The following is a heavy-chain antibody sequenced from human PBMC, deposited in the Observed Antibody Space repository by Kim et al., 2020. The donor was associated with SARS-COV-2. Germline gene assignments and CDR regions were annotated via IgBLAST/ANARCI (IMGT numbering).Heavy chain of an antibody. CDR3: TSGVGRTDFGY. J-gene: IGHJ4*02. Sequence: GGSLRLSCAASGLTFSNAWMSWVRQAPGKGLEWVGRIKRKTDVGTTDYGAPVKGRFTIARDDSKNTMYLQMNSLTIEGTAVYYCTSGVGRTDFGYWGQGTLVTLSS. CDR2: IKRKTDVGTT. V-gene: IGHV3-15*01. CDR1: GLTFSNAW. D-gene: IGHD3-3*01.